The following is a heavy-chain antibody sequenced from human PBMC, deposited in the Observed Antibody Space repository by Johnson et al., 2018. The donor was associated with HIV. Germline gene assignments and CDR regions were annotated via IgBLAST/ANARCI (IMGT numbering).Heavy chain of an antibody. CDR1: GFTFSSYA. V-gene: IGHV3-7*01. D-gene: IGHD1-14*01. J-gene: IGHJ3*02. CDR2: IKQDGSEK. Sequence: EVLLVESGGGLVQPGGSLRLSCAASGFTFSSYAMSWVRQAPGKGLEWVANIKQDGSEKYYVDSVKGRFTISRDNAKNSLYLQMNRLRAEDTAVYYCAREIEPDDAFDIWGQGTMVTVSS. CDR3: AREIEPDDAFDI.